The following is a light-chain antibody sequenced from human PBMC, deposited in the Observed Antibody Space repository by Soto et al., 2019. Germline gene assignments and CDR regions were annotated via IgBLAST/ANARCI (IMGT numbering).Light chain of an antibody. V-gene: IGKV4-1*01. CDR3: QQFYSTPFT. CDR1: QSVFYSSNNKNY. CDR2: WAS. J-gene: IGKJ3*01. Sequence: DIVMTQSPDSLAVSLGERATINCKSSQSVFYSSNNKNYLAWYQQKPGQPPKLLFYWASTRESGVPDRFSSSGSGTDFTLTISSLQAEDVAVYYCQQFYSTPFTFGPGTKVDIK.